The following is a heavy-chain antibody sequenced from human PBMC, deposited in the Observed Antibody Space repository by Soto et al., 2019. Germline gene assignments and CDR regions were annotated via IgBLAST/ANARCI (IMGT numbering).Heavy chain of an antibody. D-gene: IGHD4-17*01. CDR3: ARENYGDYYGNWYFDL. V-gene: IGHV3-7*03. CDR2: IKQDGSEK. Sequence: GGSLRLSCAASGFTLSSYWMSWVRQAPGKGLEWVANIKQDGSEKYYVDSVKGRFTISRDNAKNSLYLQTNSLRAEDTAVYYCARENYGDYYGNWYFDLWGRGTLVTVAS. J-gene: IGHJ2*01. CDR1: GFTLSSYW.